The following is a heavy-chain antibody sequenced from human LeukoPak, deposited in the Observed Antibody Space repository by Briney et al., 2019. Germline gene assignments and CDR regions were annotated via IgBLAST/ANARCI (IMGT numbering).Heavy chain of an antibody. J-gene: IGHJ6*03. CDR3: ARDQVVRGVITLNYYYYMDV. Sequence: GGSLRLSCAASGFTFDDYGMSWVRQAPGKGLEWVSSISSSSSYIYYADSVKGRFTISRDNAKNSLYLQMNSLRAEDTAVYYCARDQVVRGVITLNYYYYMDVWGKGTTVTISS. V-gene: IGHV3-21*01. CDR1: GFTFDDYG. CDR2: ISSSSSYI. D-gene: IGHD3-10*01.